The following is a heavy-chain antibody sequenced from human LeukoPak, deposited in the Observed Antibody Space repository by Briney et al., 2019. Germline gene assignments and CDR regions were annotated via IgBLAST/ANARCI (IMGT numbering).Heavy chain of an antibody. J-gene: IGHJ4*02. D-gene: IGHD4-11*01. V-gene: IGHV4-39*01. Sequence: SETLSLTCTVSGVSITSGTYYWGWIRQPPGKGLEWIGSIFDSGSTYYNRSLKRRVTIDIDTPNNQFSLRLSSVTAADAAVYYCARHWKGDYGNYERPLDCWGQGTLVTVSS. CDR1: GVSITSGTYY. CDR2: IFDSGST. CDR3: ARHWKGDYGNYERPLDC.